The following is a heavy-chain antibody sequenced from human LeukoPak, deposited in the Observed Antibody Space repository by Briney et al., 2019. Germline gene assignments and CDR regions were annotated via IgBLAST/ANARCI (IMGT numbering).Heavy chain of an antibody. CDR3: ARHRPAEYYYDSSGYRYYFDY. Sequence: SETLSLTCTVSGGSISSYYWSWIRQPPGKGLEWIGYIYYSGSTNYNPSLRSRVTISVDTSRNQFSLKLSSVTAADTAVYYCARHRPAEYYYDSSGYRYYFDYWGQGTLVTVSS. CDR1: GGSISSYY. V-gene: IGHV4-59*08. D-gene: IGHD3-22*01. J-gene: IGHJ4*02. CDR2: IYYSGST.